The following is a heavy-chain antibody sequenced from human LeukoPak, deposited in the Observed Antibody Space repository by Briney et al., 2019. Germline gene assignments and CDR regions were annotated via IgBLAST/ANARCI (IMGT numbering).Heavy chain of an antibody. CDR1: GEIVSSNSAA. V-gene: IGHV6-1*01. Sequence: SQTLSLTCAISGEIVSSNSAAWTWIRQPPSRGLKWRGRTYYSPKGYNDYAVSVKSRITINPDTSKNQFSLQLNSVTPEDTAVYYCARAELYSYFSRGYYYYYYMDVWGKGTTVTVSS. D-gene: IGHD5-18*01. CDR2: TYYSPKGYN. J-gene: IGHJ6*03. CDR3: ARAELYSYFSRGYYYYYYMDV.